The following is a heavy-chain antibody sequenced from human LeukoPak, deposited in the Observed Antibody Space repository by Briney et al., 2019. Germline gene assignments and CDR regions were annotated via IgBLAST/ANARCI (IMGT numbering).Heavy chain of an antibody. CDR2: IYTSGST. CDR3: ARASYSCDINGWVPFDY. D-gene: IGHD3-22*01. CDR1: GNSISSGDYY. V-gene: IGHV4-61*02. Sequence: SETLSLTCTVSGNSISSGDYYWSWIRQPAGKGLEWIGRIYTSGSTNYNPSLKSRVTISGDTSKNQFSLRLSSVTAADTAVYYCARASYSCDINGWVPFDYWGQGTLVTVSS. J-gene: IGHJ4*02.